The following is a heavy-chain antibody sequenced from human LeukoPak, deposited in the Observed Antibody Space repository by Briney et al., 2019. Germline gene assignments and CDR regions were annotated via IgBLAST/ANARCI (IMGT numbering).Heavy chain of an antibody. Sequence: PSETPSLTCTVSGGSISSYYWSWIRQPPGKGLEWIGYIYYSGSTNYNPSLKSRVTISVDTSKNQFSLKLSSVTAADTAVYYCAGSTSRRGGYYYYYYMDVWGKGTTVTVSS. CDR2: IYYSGST. CDR3: AGSTSRRGGYYYYYYMDV. V-gene: IGHV4-59*08. CDR1: GGSISSYY. J-gene: IGHJ6*03. D-gene: IGHD2-2*01.